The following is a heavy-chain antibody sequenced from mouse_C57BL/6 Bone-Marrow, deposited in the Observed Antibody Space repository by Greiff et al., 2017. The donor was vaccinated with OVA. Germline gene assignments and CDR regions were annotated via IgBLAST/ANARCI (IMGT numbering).Heavy chain of an antibody. D-gene: IGHD2-3*01. CDR1: GYAFSSSW. Sequence: QVQLQQSGPELVKPGASVKISCKASGYAFSSSWMNWVKQRPGKGLEWIGRIYPGDGDTNYNGKFKGQATLTADKSSSTAYMQLSSLTSEDSAVYFCARHEDGYYAAYCDFGGQGTTLTVSS. J-gene: IGHJ2*01. CDR2: IYPGDGDT. CDR3: ARHEDGYYAAYCDF. V-gene: IGHV1-82*01.